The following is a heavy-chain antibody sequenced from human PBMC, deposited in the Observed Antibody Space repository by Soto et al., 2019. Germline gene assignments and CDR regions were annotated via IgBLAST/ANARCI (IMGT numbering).Heavy chain of an antibody. J-gene: IGHJ5*02. CDR3: ARSRRVQLWLLGYNWFDP. CDR1: CGSFSGYY. CDR2: INHSGST. Sequence: SETLSLTCAVYCGSFSGYYWSWIRQPPGKGLEWIGEINHSGSTNYNPSLKSRVTISVDTSKNQFSLKLSSVTAADTAVYYCARSRRVQLWLLGYNWFDPWGQGTLVTVSS. V-gene: IGHV4-34*01. D-gene: IGHD5-18*01.